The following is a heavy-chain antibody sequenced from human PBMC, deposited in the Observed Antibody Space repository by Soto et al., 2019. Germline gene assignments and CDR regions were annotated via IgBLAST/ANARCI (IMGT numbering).Heavy chain of an antibody. CDR2: ISAYNGNT. CDR1: GYTFTSYG. CDR3: ARDFFGVVIKGNDAFDI. Sequence: QVQLVQSGAEVKKPGASVKVSCKASGYTFTSYGISWVRQAPGQGLEWMGWISAYNGNTNYAQKLQGRVTMTTDTSTSTAYMELGGLRSDDTAVYYCARDFFGVVIKGNDAFDIWGQGTMVTVSS. V-gene: IGHV1-18*01. J-gene: IGHJ3*02. D-gene: IGHD3-3*01.